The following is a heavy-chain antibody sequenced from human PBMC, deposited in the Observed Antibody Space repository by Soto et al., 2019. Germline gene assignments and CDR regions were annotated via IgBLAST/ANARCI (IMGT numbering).Heavy chain of an antibody. Sequence: GGSLRLSCAASGFTFSSYAMHWVRQAPGKGLEWVAVISYDGSNKYCADSVKGRFTISRDNSKNTLYLQMNSLRAEDTAVYYCASLSIAARRLYYFDYWGQGTLVTVSS. CDR2: ISYDGSNK. J-gene: IGHJ4*02. CDR3: ASLSIAARRLYYFDY. V-gene: IGHV3-30-3*01. D-gene: IGHD6-6*01. CDR1: GFTFSSYA.